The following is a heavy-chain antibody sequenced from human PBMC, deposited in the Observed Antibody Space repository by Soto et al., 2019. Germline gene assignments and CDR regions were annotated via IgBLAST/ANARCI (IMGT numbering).Heavy chain of an antibody. CDR1: GYTFTTYS. CDR3: ARAACSSTSCYNYYAYGMDV. CDR2: IHAGNGNT. V-gene: IGHV1-3*01. D-gene: IGHD2-2*01. J-gene: IGHJ6*02. Sequence: QVQLVQSGPEMKKHGASVKLSCKASGYTFTTYSMHWVRQAPGQRLEWMGWIHAGNGNTEHSQKFQGRVTITRDTSASTAYLELGSLRSEDTAVYYCARAACSSTSCYNYYAYGMDVWGQGTAVTVS.